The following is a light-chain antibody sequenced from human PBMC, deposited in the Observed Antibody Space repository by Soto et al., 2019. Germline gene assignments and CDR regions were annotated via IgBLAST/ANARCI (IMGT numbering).Light chain of an antibody. Sequence: EIPMTQYQSSLSASVGERVTITCRASQSISSYLNWYQQKPGKAPKLLIYAASSLQSGVPSRFSGSGSGTDFTLTISSLQPEDFATYYCQQSYSTRWTFGQGTIVDIK. V-gene: IGKV1-39*01. J-gene: IGKJ1*01. CDR2: AAS. CDR3: QQSYSTRWT. CDR1: QSISSY.